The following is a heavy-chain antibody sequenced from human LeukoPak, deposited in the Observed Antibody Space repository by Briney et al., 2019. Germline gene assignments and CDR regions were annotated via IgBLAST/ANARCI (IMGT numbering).Heavy chain of an antibody. CDR2: IYSGGST. J-gene: IGHJ3*02. D-gene: IGHD4-17*01. V-gene: IGHV3-66*01. CDR1: GFTVSSNY. Sequence: GGSLRLSCAASGFTVSSNYMSGVRQAPGKGLEWVSVIYSGGSTYYADSVKGRFTISRDNSKNTLYLQMNSLRAEDTAVYYCARIYGDYDAFDIWGQGTMVTASS. CDR3: ARIYGDYDAFDI.